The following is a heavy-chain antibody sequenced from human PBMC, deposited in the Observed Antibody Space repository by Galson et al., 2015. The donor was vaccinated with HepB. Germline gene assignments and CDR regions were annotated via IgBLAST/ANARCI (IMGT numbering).Heavy chain of an antibody. V-gene: IGHV3-21*01. D-gene: IGHD3-10*01. Sequence: AASGFTFSSYSMNWVRQAPGKGLEWVSSISSSSSYIYYADSVKGRFTISRDNAKNSLYLQMNSLRAEDTAVYYCARDRPPLGGTMVRGVRVRGYFDLWGRGTLVTVSS. CDR3: ARDRPPLGGTMVRGVRVRGYFDL. CDR2: ISSSSSYI. CDR1: GFTFSSYS. J-gene: IGHJ2*01.